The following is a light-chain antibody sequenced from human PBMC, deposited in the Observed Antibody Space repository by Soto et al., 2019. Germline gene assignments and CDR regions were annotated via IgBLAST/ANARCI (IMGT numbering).Light chain of an antibody. J-gene: IGLJ1*01. CDR3: SSYTNSKTEV. CDR1: SSDVGGYNY. CDR2: EVS. V-gene: IGLV2-14*01. Sequence: QSVLTQPASVSGAPGQSITISCTGTSSDVGGYNYVSWYQQHPGKAPKLIICEVSNRPSGVSNRFSGSKSGSTASLTISGLQAEDEADYFCSSYTNSKTEVFGTGTTLTVL.